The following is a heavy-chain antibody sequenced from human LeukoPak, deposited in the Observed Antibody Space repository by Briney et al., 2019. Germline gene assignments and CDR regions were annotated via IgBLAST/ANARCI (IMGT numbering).Heavy chain of an antibody. J-gene: IGHJ3*02. CDR2: IYPGDSDT. Sequence: GESLKISCKGSGYSFISNWIGWVRQMPGKGLEWMGIIYPGDSDTRYSPSFQDQVTISADKSISTAYLQWSSLKASDTAMYYCARPPTTRDAFDIWGQGTMVTVSS. D-gene: IGHD4-17*01. CDR1: GYSFISNW. V-gene: IGHV5-51*01. CDR3: ARPPTTRDAFDI.